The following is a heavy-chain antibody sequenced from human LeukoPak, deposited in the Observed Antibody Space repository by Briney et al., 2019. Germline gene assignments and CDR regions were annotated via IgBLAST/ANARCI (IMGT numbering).Heavy chain of an antibody. V-gene: IGHV4-59*01. D-gene: IGHD2-15*01. Sequence: NPSETLSLTCTVSGGSISSYYWSWIRQPPGKGLEWIGYIYYSGSTNYNPSLKSRVTISVDTSKKQFSLKLSSVTAADTAVYYCAREGRKSRGVDIVRKKETGYYYMDVWGKGATVTVSS. CDR1: GGSISSYY. CDR2: IYYSGST. J-gene: IGHJ6*03. CDR3: AREGRKSRGVDIVRKKETGYYYMDV.